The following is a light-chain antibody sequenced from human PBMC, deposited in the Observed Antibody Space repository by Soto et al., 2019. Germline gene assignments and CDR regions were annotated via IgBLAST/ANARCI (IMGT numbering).Light chain of an antibody. CDR1: QSISSW. Sequence: DIQMTQSPSTLSASVGDRVTITCRASQSISSWLAWYQQKPGTAPKLLIYKASSLQSGVTSRFSGSGSGTEFTLTISILQPDDFATYYCQQYSSYPYTFGQGTKLEIK. CDR3: QQYSSYPYT. J-gene: IGKJ2*01. V-gene: IGKV1-5*03. CDR2: KAS.